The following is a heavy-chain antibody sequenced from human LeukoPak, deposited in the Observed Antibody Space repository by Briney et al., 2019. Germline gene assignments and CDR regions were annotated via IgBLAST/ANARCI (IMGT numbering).Heavy chain of an antibody. CDR2: INPNSGGT. Sequence: GASVKVSCKASGYTFTGYYMHWVRQAPGQGLEWMGWINPNSGGTNYAQKFQGRVTMTRDTSISTAYMELSRLRSDDTAVYYCARDMYYGSSGSRWFDPWGQGTLVTVSS. J-gene: IGHJ5*02. CDR1: GYTFTGYY. CDR3: ARDMYYGSSGSRWFDP. V-gene: IGHV1-2*02. D-gene: IGHD3-22*01.